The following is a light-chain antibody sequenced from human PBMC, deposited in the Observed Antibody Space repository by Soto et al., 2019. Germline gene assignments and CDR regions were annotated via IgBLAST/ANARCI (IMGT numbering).Light chain of an antibody. Sequence: QSVLTQPASVSGSPGQSVTISCTGTSRNAGLYQAISWYQQHPGKAPKLILYEVSQRPSGVSNRFSGSKSGNTASLTISGLQPEDEADYYCCSYASSSTYVFGTGTKVTVL. V-gene: IGLV2-23*02. CDR3: CSYASSSTYV. CDR2: EVS. CDR1: SRNAGLYQA. J-gene: IGLJ1*01.